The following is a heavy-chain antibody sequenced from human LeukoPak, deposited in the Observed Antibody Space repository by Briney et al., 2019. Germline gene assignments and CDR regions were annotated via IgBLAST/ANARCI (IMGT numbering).Heavy chain of an antibody. J-gene: IGHJ4*02. CDR2: ISASGGRT. V-gene: IGHV3-23*01. Sequence: GGSLRLSCAASGFTFNSYGMSWVRQPPGKGLEWVSAISASGGRTYDADSVKGRFTISRDNSKNTLYLQMNSLRAEDTAVYYCARDGSGIVVEANYFDYWGQGTLVTVSS. CDR1: GFTFNSYG. D-gene: IGHD3-22*01. CDR3: ARDGSGIVVEANYFDY.